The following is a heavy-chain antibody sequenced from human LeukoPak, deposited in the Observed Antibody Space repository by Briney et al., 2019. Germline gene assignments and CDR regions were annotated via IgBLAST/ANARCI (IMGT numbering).Heavy chain of an antibody. Sequence: ASVKVSCKASNYTFIRYGITWVRQAPGQGHEWLAWISPYNGNTKYAQKFQGRVTITADKSTSTAYMELSSLRSEDTAVYYCARDLRGAVAAGRVTRYYYYYMDVWGKGTTVTVSS. CDR1: NYTFIRYG. V-gene: IGHV1-18*01. D-gene: IGHD6-19*01. CDR2: ISPYNGNT. J-gene: IGHJ6*03. CDR3: ARDLRGAVAAGRVTRYYYYYMDV.